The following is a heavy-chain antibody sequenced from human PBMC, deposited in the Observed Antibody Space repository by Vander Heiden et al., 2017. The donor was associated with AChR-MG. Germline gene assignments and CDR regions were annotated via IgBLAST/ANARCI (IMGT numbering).Heavy chain of an antibody. J-gene: IGHJ4*02. V-gene: IGHV3-30*02. D-gene: IGHD3-16*02. CDR1: GFTFSSYG. Sequence: QVQLVESGGGVVQPGGSLRLYCAASGFTFSSYGMHWVRQAPGKGLEWVAFIRYDGSNKYYADSVKGRFTISRDNSKNTLYLQMNSLRAEDTAVYYCALYDYVWGSYRYIDYWGQGTLVTVSS. CDR3: ALYDYVWGSYRYIDY. CDR2: IRYDGSNK.